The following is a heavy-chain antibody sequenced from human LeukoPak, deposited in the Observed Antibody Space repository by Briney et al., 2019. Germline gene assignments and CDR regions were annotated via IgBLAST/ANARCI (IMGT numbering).Heavy chain of an antibody. CDR3: ARVMVVSANGEEVLAPPDAFDV. D-gene: IGHD2-8*01. J-gene: IGHJ3*01. CDR1: GGSFTSAAYY. V-gene: IGHV4-31*02. CDR2: LYYTGDT. Sequence: SQTLSLTCTVSGGSFTSAAYYWTWISQHPGKGLEWIAYLYYTGDTSYNPSLKSRVTISVDTSKNQFSLTMSSVTAADTAVYYCARVMVVSANGEEVLAPPDAFDVWGQGTVVTVSA.